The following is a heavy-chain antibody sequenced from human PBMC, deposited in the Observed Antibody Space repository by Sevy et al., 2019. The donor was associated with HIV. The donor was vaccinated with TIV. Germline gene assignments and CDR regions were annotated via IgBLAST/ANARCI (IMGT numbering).Heavy chain of an antibody. CDR1: GFTFSTYD. CDR3: AKNRPPGGSYFSRHGMDV. D-gene: IGHD3-16*01. Sequence: GGSLRLSCAASGFTFSTYDMHWVRQAPGKGLEWEAIISHDGSYRYYADSVRGRFSMSRDSSKNTLYLQMSGLSIEDTAVYYCAKNRPPGGSYFSRHGMDVWGRGTTVTVSS. J-gene: IGHJ6*02. V-gene: IGHV3-30*18. CDR2: ISHDGSYR.